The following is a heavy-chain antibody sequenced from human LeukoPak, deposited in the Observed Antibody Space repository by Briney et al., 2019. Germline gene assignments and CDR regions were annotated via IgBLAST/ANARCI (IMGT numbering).Heavy chain of an antibody. J-gene: IGHJ4*02. CDR2: IYYSGST. Sequence: SETLSLTCTVSGGSISSSSYYWGWIRQPPGKGLEWIGSIYYSGSTYYNPSLKSRVTISVDTSKNQFSLKLSSVTAADTAVYYCARIDSSSPRYSEKFDYWGQGTLVTVSS. CDR1: GGSISSSSYY. CDR3: ARIDSSSPRYSEKFDY. D-gene: IGHD6-13*01. V-gene: IGHV4-39*07.